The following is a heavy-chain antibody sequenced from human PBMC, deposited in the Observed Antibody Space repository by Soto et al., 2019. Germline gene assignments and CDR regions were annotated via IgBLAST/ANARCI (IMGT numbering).Heavy chain of an antibody. V-gene: IGHV1-18*01. CDR3: ARAPLYNSGWYGEWFDS. CDR1: GYTLNNYG. Sequence: QVQLVQSGVEVKKPGASVTASCKASGYTLNNYGITWVRQAPGQGLEWMGWITTYNNITKYAQRLQGRVTMITDTSTNTGHMELRSLRSDDTAIYYCARAPLYNSGWYGEWFDSWGQGTLVIVSS. D-gene: IGHD6-19*01. CDR2: ITTYNNIT. J-gene: IGHJ5*01.